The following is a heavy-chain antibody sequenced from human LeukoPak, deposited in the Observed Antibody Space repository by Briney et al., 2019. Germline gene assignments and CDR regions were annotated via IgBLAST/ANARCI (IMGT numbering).Heavy chain of an antibody. D-gene: IGHD2-15*01. V-gene: IGHV3-23*01. CDR3: ARDRPTGASRVFVVQ. CDR1: GFTFSSYA. Sequence: PGGSLRLPCAASGFTFSSYAMSWVRQAPGKGLEWVSAISGSGGSTYYADSVRGRFTISRDNAKNSLYLVMNSLRAEDTATYYCARDRPTGASRVFVVQWGQGTLVTVPS. J-gene: IGHJ4*02. CDR2: ISGSGGST.